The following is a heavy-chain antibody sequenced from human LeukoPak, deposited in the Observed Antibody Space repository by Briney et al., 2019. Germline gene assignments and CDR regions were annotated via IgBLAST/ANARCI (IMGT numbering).Heavy chain of an antibody. CDR1: GFTFSSYG. Sequence: PGRSLRLSCAASGFTFSSYGMHRVRQAPGKGLEWVAVISYDGSNKYYADSVKGRFTISRDNSKNTLYLQMNSLRAEDTAVYYCAKDSQYSSSWYGGNYYYYGMDVWGQGTTVTVSS. D-gene: IGHD6-13*01. CDR2: ISYDGSNK. V-gene: IGHV3-30*18. J-gene: IGHJ6*02. CDR3: AKDSQYSSSWYGGNYYYYGMDV.